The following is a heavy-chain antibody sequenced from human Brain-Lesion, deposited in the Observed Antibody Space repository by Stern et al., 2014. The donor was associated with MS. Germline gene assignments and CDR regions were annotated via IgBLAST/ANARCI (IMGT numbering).Heavy chain of an antibody. CDR3: AKWPHHIAVAGTRYFQH. Sequence: EVQLLESGGGLVQPGGSLRLSCAASGFSFSTYAMSWVRQTPGKGLQWVSVISGRVGPHYYADSVKGRFTISRDNSKNTLYLQMDSLRADDTAVYYCAKWPHHIAVAGTRYFQHWGQGTLVTVSS. D-gene: IGHD6-19*01. J-gene: IGHJ1*01. CDR1: GFSFSTYA. CDR2: ISGRVGPH. V-gene: IGHV3-23*01.